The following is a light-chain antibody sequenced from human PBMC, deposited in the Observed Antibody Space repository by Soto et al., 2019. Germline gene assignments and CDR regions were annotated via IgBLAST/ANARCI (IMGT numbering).Light chain of an antibody. CDR1: QSVSSN. J-gene: IGKJ3*01. CDR2: GAS. Sequence: EIVMTQSPATLSVSQGERATLSCRASQSVSSNLAWYQQKPGQAPRLLIYGASIRATGIPARFSGSGSGTEFTLTISSLQSEDFAVYYCEQYNNWPFTFGPGTKVDIK. CDR3: EQYNNWPFT. V-gene: IGKV3D-15*01.